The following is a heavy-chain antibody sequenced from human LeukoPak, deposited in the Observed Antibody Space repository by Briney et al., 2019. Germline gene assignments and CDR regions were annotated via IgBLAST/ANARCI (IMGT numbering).Heavy chain of an antibody. CDR1: VYTFTSYD. D-gene: IGHD6-6*01. J-gene: IGHJ5*02. V-gene: IGHV1-8*01. Sequence: ASVKVSRKASVYTFTSYDINWVRQAPGQGLEWMGWMNPNSGNTGYAQKFQGSVSMTWNTSISTAYMELSSLKSEDTAVYYCAKIGAAARRTPNPRWFDPWGQGTLVTVSS. CDR2: MNPNSGNT. CDR3: AKIGAAARRTPNPRWFDP.